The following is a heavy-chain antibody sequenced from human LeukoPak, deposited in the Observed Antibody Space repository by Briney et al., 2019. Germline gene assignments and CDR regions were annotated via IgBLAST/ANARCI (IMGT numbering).Heavy chain of an antibody. V-gene: IGHV4-59*01. CDR2: IFDSGTTNYDPST. Sequence: SETLSLTCTVSGGSIISYFWSWIRQPPGKGPEWIGYIFDSGTTNYDPSTNYNPSLKSRVTVSLDTSKNHFSLKLSSVTAADTAVYFCARGGVTTIAQYDYWGQGILVTVSS. D-gene: IGHD5-12*01. CDR1: GGSIISYF. J-gene: IGHJ4*02. CDR3: ARGGVTTIAQYDY.